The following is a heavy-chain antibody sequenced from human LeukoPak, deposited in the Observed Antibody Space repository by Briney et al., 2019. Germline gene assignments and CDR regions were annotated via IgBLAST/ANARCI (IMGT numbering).Heavy chain of an antibody. J-gene: IGHJ6*03. CDR1: GFTFSIYW. D-gene: IGHD4-17*01. Sequence: GGSLRLSCTASGFTFSIYWMSWVGQAPGKGLEWVAIVWYDGSNKYYADSVKGRFTISRDNSKNTLYLQMNSLRAEDTAVYYCARGGMNPVTTSRAVPIGYYYMDVWGKGTTVTVSS. CDR3: ARGGMNPVTTSRAVPIGYYYMDV. V-gene: IGHV3-33*08. CDR2: VWYDGSNK.